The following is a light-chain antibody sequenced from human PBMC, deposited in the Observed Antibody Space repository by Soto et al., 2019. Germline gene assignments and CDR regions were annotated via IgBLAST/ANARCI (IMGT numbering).Light chain of an antibody. V-gene: IGLV2-23*02. CDR3: CSYVGSSILM. CDR2: EVN. CDR1: SSDVGSYKL. Sequence: QSALTQPDSVSGSPGQSITISCSGTSSDVGSYKLVSWYQQLPGKAPTLIIYEVNERPSGISDRFSGSKSGNTASLTISGLQGEDEADYYCCSYVGSSILMFGGGTKLTVL. J-gene: IGLJ3*02.